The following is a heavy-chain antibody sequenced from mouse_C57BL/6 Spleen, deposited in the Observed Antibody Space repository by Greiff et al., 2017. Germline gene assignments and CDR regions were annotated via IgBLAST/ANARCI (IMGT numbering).Heavy chain of an antibody. CDR1: GYTFTDYD. CDR2: IDPETGGT. J-gene: IGHJ2*01. D-gene: IGHD1-1*01. V-gene: IGHV1-15*01. CDR3: KRATTVVAVGNYLDY. Sequence: VQLQQSGAELVRPGASVTLSCKASGYTFTDYDMHWVKQTPVHGLEWIGAIDPETGGTAYTQKFKGKAILTADKSSSTAYMELRSLTSEDSAVYYCKRATTVVAVGNYLDYWGQGTTLTVSS.